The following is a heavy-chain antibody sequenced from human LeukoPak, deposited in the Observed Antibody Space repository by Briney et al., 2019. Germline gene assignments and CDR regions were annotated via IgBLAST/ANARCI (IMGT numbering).Heavy chain of an antibody. V-gene: IGHV4-34*01. CDR3: ARDGSDSSGSFVYYFDF. CDR2: INHSGST. CDR1: GGSFSGYY. J-gene: IGHJ4*02. D-gene: IGHD3-22*01. Sequence: SETLSLTCAVYGGSFSGYYWNWIRQSPGKGLEWIGEINHSGSTFYNPSLKSRVTMSVDTSKTQFSLKLNSVTAADTAVYYCARDGSDSSGSFVYYFDFWGQGAAVTVSS.